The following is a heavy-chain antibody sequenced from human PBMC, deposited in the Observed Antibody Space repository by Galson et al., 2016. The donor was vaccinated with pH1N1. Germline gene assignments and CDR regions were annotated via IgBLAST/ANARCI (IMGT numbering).Heavy chain of an antibody. V-gene: IGHV3-23*01. CDR1: DFTFSSYA. J-gene: IGHJ4*02. CDR3: AKEAYVYWSGYTQTNFDY. Sequence: SLRLSCAASDFTFSSYAMSWVRQTPGKGLEWVSYISSSGGTTYYADSVKGRFTISRDNSKSALFLQMNSLRAEDTAVYYCAKEAYVYWSGYTQTNFDYWGQGTLVTVSS. D-gene: IGHD3-3*01. CDR2: ISSSGGTT.